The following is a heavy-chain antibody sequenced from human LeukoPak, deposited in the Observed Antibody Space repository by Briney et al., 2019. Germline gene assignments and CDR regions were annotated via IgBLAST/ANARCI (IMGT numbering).Heavy chain of an antibody. J-gene: IGHJ6*03. V-gene: IGHV4-30-4*08. Sequence: PSETLSLTCTVSGGSISSGDYYWSWIRQPPGKGLEWIGYIYYSGSTYYNPSLKSRVTISVDTFKNQFSLKLSSVTAADTAVYYCAREGYQLLVDYYYMDVWGKGTTVTVSS. CDR2: IYYSGST. CDR3: AREGYQLLVDYYYMDV. CDR1: GGSISSGDYY. D-gene: IGHD2-2*01.